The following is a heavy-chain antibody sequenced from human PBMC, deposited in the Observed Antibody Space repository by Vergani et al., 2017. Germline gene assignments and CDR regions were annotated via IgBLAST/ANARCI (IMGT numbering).Heavy chain of an antibody. CDR3: ARGTYYDILTGYYPNDAFDI. J-gene: IGHJ3*02. D-gene: IGHD3-9*01. CDR1: GFTFTSSA. Sequence: QMQLVQSGPEVKKPGTSVKVSCKASGFTFTSSAMQWVRQARGQRLEWIGWIVVGSGNTNYAQKFQERVTITRDMSTSTAYMELRSLRSDDTAVYYCARGTYYDILTGYYPNDAFDIWGQGTMVTVSS. V-gene: IGHV1-58*02. CDR2: IVVGSGNT.